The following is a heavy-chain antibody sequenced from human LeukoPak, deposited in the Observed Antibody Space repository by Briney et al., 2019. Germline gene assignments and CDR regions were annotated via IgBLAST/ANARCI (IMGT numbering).Heavy chain of an antibody. CDR1: GFTFSTYA. CDR2: INTSGSTI. J-gene: IGHJ4*02. V-gene: IGHV3-21*01. D-gene: IGHD1-1*01. Sequence: PGGSLRLSCAASGFTFSTYAMNWVRQAPGRGLECVSSINTSGSTIFYADSVKGRFTISRDNAKNSLYLQTNRLRAEDTALYFCASGIRERGFDYWGQGTLVTVSS. CDR3: ASGIRERGFDY.